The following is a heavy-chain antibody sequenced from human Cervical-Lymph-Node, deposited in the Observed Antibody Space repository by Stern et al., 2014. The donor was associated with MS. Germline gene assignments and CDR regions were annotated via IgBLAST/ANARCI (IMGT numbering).Heavy chain of an antibody. CDR3: ARGVMVAATYAYDI. CDR1: GFTFSTYW. J-gene: IGHJ3*02. D-gene: IGHD2-15*01. CDR2: SNSDESST. Sequence: EVQLVESGGGLVPPGGSLRLSCAASGFTFSTYWMHWVRQAPGKGLVWVSRSNSDESSTTYADSVKGRFSISRDNDKNTLYLQMNSLRAEDTAVYYCARGVMVAATYAYDIWGQGTMVTISS. V-gene: IGHV3-74*01.